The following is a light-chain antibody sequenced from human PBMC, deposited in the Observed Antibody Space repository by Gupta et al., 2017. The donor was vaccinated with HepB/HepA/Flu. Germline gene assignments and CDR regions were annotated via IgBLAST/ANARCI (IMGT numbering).Light chain of an antibody. CDR3: QQYVNWPLT. V-gene: IGKV3-15*01. Sequence: EIVITVCPATLSVSPGERATLSCRASQTISNNLAWYQQKAGQASRLLIFGASTRATGVPATFSGSGSGTEFTLTISRLQSEDFAVYYCQQYVNWPLTVGPGTKVDFK. CDR2: GAS. J-gene: IGKJ3*01. CDR1: QTISNN.